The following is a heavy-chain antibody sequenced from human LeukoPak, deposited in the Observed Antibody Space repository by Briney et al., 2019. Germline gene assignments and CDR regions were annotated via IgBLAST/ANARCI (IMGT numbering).Heavy chain of an antibody. J-gene: IGHJ5*02. CDR1: GGSFSGYY. V-gene: IGHV4-34*01. CDR2: INHSGST. D-gene: IGHD3-10*01. Sequence: SETLSLTCAVYGGSFSGYYWNWIRQPPGKGLEWIGEINHSGSTNYNPSLKSRVTMSVDTSKNQFSLKLSSVTAADTAVYYCARDRANYYGSGRNWFDPWGQGTLVTVSS. CDR3: ARDRANYYGSGRNWFDP.